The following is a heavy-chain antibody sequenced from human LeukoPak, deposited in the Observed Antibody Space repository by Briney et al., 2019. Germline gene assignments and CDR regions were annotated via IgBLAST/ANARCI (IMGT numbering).Heavy chain of an antibody. CDR1: GFTFSDYW. Sequence: GGSLRLSCTASGFTFSDYWMTWVRQAPGKGPEWVTAISSDGSNKNYADFVKGRFTSSRDNSKNSLYLQMNSLRAEDTAVYYCAKGGHSYGYADYWGQGTLVTVSS. CDR2: ISSDGSNK. V-gene: IGHV3-30*18. J-gene: IGHJ4*02. D-gene: IGHD5-18*01. CDR3: AKGGHSYGYADY.